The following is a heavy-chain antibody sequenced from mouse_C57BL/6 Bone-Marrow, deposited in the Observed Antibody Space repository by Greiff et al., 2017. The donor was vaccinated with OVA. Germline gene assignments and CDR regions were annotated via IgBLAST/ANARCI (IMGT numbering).Heavy chain of an antibody. V-gene: IGHV1-52*01. CDR2: IDPSDSET. CDR1: GYTFTSYW. CDR3: ARRPSYLGYFDV. Sequence: VQLQQPGAELVRPGSSVKLSCKASGYTFTSYWMHWVKQRPIQGLEWIGNIDPSDSETHYNQKFKDKATLTVDKSSSTAYMQLSSLTSEDSAVYYCARRPSYLGYFDVWGTGTTVTVSS. J-gene: IGHJ1*03. D-gene: IGHD2-10*01.